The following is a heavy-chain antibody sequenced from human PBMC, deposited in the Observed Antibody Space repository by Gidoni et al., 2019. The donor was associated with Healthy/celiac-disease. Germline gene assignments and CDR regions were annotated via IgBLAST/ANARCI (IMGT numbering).Heavy chain of an antibody. D-gene: IGHD3-10*01. CDR3: AKDIRYYYGSGNFYGMDV. Sequence: EVQLVESGGGLVQPGRSLRLSCAASGFTFDDYAMHWVRQAPGKGLGWVSGISWNSGSIGYADSVKGRFTISRDNAKNSLYLQMNSLRAEDTALYYCAKDIRYYYGSGNFYGMDVWGQGTTVTVSS. CDR2: ISWNSGSI. V-gene: IGHV3-9*01. J-gene: IGHJ6*02. CDR1: GFTFDDYA.